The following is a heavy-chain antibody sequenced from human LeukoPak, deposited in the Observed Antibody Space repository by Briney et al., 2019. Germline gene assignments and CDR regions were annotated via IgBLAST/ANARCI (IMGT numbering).Heavy chain of an antibody. CDR2: ISAYNGNT. CDR1: GYTFTSYG. V-gene: IGHV1-18*01. Sequence: ASVKISCKASGYTFTSYGISWVRQAPGQGLEWMGWISAYNGNTNYAQKLQGRVTMTTDTSTSTAYMELRNLRSDDTAVYYCARDTATGYPPYNWFDPWGQGTLVTVSS. CDR3: ARDTATGYPPYNWFDP. J-gene: IGHJ5*02. D-gene: IGHD3-9*01.